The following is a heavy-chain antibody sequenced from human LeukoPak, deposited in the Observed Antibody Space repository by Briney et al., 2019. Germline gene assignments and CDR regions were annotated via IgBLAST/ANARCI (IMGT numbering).Heavy chain of an antibody. J-gene: IGHJ5*02. CDR3: AREARRITIFGVVHGGFDP. CDR1: GYTFTSYG. Sequence: GASVKVSCKASGYTFTSYGISWVRQAPGQGLEWMGWISAYNGNTNYAQKLQGRVTMTTDTSTSTAYMELRSLRSDDTAVYYCAREARRITIFGVVHGGFDPWGQGTLVTVSS. CDR2: ISAYNGNT. V-gene: IGHV1-18*01. D-gene: IGHD3-3*01.